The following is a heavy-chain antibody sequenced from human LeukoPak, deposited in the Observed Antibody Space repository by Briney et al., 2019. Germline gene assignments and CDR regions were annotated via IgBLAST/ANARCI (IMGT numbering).Heavy chain of an antibody. Sequence: GGSLRLSCAAPGFTFSTYWMSWVRQAPGKGLEWVANIKQDGSEKYYVDSVKGRSTISRDNAKNSLYLQMNSLRAEDTAVYYCARGSSYNWFDPWGQGTLVTVSS. CDR2: IKQDGSEK. CDR1: GFTFSTYW. D-gene: IGHD6-6*01. CDR3: ARGSSYNWFDP. V-gene: IGHV3-7*01. J-gene: IGHJ5*02.